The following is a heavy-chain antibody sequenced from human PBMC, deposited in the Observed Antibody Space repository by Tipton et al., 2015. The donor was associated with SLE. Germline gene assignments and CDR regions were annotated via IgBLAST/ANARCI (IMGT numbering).Heavy chain of an antibody. CDR1: GGSISSADYY. V-gene: IGHV4-61*10. Sequence: TLSLTCTVSGGSISSADYYWSWIRQPAGKGLEWIGYIYISGRTNYNPSLNSRVTISVDTSKNQFSLKLSSVTAADTAVYYCASREVSSYYYYYMDVWGKGTTVTVSS. CDR3: ASREVSSYYYYYMDV. CDR2: IYISGRT. J-gene: IGHJ6*03. D-gene: IGHD2-2*01.